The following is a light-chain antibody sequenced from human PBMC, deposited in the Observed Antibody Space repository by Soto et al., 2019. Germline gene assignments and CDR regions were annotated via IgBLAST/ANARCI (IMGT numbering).Light chain of an antibody. Sequence: EIVLTQSPATLSLSPGERATLSCRASQSVSSYLAWYQQKPGQAPRLLIYDASNRATGIPARFSGSGSGTDFTLTISSLEPEDFAVYYCPQRSNWPRAPLTFGGGTKVEIK. CDR1: QSVSSY. CDR2: DAS. V-gene: IGKV3-11*01. J-gene: IGKJ4*01. CDR3: PQRSNWPRAPLT.